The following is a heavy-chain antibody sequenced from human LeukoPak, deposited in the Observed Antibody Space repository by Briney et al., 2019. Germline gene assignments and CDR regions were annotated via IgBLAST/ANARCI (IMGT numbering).Heavy chain of an antibody. CDR3: ARGPPRGYYRN. J-gene: IGHJ4*02. D-gene: IGHD3-3*01. CDR1: GGSFSGYY. CDR2: INHSGST. V-gene: IGHV4-34*01. Sequence: SETLSLTCAVYGGSFSGYYWSWIRQPPGKGLEWIGEINHSGSTNYNPSLKSRVTISVDTSKNQFSLKLSSVTAADTAVYYRARGPPRGYYRNWGQGTLVTVSS.